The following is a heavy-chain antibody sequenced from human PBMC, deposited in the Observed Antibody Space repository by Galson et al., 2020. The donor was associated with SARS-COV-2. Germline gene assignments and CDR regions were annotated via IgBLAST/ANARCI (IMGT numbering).Heavy chain of an antibody. D-gene: IGHD3-9*01. CDR2: ISYDGSNK. J-gene: IGHJ6*02. CDR1: GFTFSSYG. V-gene: IGHV3-30*18. Sequence: GESLKISCAASGFTFSSYGMHWVRQAPGKGLEWVAVISYDGSNKYYADSVKGRFTISRDNSKNTLYLQMNSLRAEDTAVYYCAKDQSATHILTGYYTLGFRYYGMDVWGQGTTVTVSS. CDR3: AKDQSATHILTGYYTLGFRYYGMDV.